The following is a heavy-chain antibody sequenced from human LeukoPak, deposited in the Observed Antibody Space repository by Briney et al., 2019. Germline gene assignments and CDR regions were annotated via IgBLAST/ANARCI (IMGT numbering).Heavy chain of an antibody. Sequence: ASVKVSCKASGYTFTSYAMNWVRQAPGQGLEWMGWINTNTGNPTYAQGFTGRFVFSLDTSVSTAYLQISSLKAEDTAVYYCARVYCSGGSCYPPFSYYGMDVWGQGTTVTVSS. J-gene: IGHJ6*02. CDR3: ARVYCSGGSCYPPFSYYGMDV. V-gene: IGHV7-4-1*02. CDR1: GYTFTSYA. CDR2: INTNTGNP. D-gene: IGHD2-15*01.